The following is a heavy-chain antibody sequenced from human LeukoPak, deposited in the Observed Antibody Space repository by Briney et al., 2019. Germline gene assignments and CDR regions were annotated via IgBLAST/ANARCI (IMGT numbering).Heavy chain of an antibody. D-gene: IGHD1-26*01. CDR3: ARGDSGSYSYDY. J-gene: IGHJ4*02. Sequence: PSETLSLTCTVSGGSLSGYWSWVRQPPGKELEWIGYIHYSGTTNYNPSLRSRVTISVDTSKNQFSLKLSSVTAADTAVYYCARGDSGSYSYDYWGQGTLVTVSS. V-gene: IGHV4-59*01. CDR2: IHYSGTT. CDR1: GGSLSGY.